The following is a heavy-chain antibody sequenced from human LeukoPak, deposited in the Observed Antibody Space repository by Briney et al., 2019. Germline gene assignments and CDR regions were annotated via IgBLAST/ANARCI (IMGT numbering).Heavy chain of an antibody. CDR1: GFTFSSYA. D-gene: IGHD5-12*01. Sequence: GGSLRLSCAASGFTFSSYAMSWVRQAPEKGLEWVSTISDSGGRTYYADSVKGRFTISRDNSKNTPYLQMNSLRDEDTAVYYCANMVAKGYWGQGTLVTVSS. J-gene: IGHJ4*02. CDR3: ANMVAKGY. V-gene: IGHV3-23*01. CDR2: ISDSGGRT.